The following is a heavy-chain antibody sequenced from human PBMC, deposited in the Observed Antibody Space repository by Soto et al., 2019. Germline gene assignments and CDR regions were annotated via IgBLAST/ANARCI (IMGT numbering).Heavy chain of an antibody. J-gene: IGHJ6*02. CDR2: ISSSSSTI. Sequence: TGGSLRLSCAASGFTFSSYSMNWVRQAPGKGLEWVSYISSSSSTIYYADSVKGRFTISRDNAKNSLYLQMNSLRDEDTAVYYCARVMRCPTATHLCYYYYGMDVWGQGTTVTVSS. CDR3: ARVMRCPTATHLCYYYYGMDV. V-gene: IGHV3-48*02. CDR1: GFTFSSYS. D-gene: IGHD2-15*01.